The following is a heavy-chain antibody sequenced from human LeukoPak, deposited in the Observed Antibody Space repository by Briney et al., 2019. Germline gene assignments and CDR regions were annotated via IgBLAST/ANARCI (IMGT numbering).Heavy chain of an antibody. CDR1: GGSISSYY. CDR3: AREGAGTNYYYYYGMDV. CDR2: IYYSGST. V-gene: IGHV4-59*01. Sequence: SETLSLTCTVSGGSISSYYWSWIRQPPGKGREWIGYIYYSGSTNYNPSLKSRVTISVDTSKNQFSLKLTSVTAADTAVYYCAREGAGTNYYYYYGMDVWGQGTTVTVSS. J-gene: IGHJ6*02. D-gene: IGHD1-1*01.